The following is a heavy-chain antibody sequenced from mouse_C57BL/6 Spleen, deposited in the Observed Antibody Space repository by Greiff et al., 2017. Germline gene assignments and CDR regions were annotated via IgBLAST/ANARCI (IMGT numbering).Heavy chain of an antibody. CDR3: ARDGPYYAMDY. CDR2: IHPNSGST. D-gene: IGHD2-3*01. CDR1: GYTFPSYW. J-gene: IGHJ4*01. V-gene: IGHV1-64*01. Sequence: VQLQQPGAELVKPGASVKLSCKASGYTFPSYWLHWVQQRPGQGLEWIGMIHPNSGSTNYNETFKSKATLTVDKSSSTAYMQRSSLTSEDSAVYYCARDGPYYAMDYGGQGTSVTGSS.